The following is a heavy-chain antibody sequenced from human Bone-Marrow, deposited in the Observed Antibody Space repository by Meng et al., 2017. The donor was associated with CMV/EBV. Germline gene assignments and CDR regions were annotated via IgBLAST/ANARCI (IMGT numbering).Heavy chain of an antibody. V-gene: IGHV3-21*01. J-gene: IGHJ4*02. CDR3: ARDMRWLQTRAGDY. D-gene: IGHD5-24*01. Sequence: GGSLRLSCAASGFIFSSYYMNWVRQAPGKGLEWVSSISSSSSYIYYADSVKGRFTISRDNAKNSLYLQMNSLRAEDTAVYYCARDMRWLQTRAGDYWGQGTLVTVSS. CDR1: GFIFSSYY. CDR2: ISSSSSYI.